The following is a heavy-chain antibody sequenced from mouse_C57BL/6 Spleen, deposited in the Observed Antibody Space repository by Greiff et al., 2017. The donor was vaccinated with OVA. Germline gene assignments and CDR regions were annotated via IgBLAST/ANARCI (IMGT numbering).Heavy chain of an antibody. CDR3: ARAEGNYDYAMDY. CDR2: ISYSGST. Sequence: VQLKESGPGMVKPSQSLSLTCTVTGYSITSGYDWHWIRHFPGNKLEWMGYISYSGSTNYNPSLKSRISITHDTSKNHFFLKLNSVTTEDTATYYCARAEGNYDYAMDYWGQGTSVTVSS. CDR1: GYSITSGYD. J-gene: IGHJ4*01. D-gene: IGHD2-1*01. V-gene: IGHV3-1*01.